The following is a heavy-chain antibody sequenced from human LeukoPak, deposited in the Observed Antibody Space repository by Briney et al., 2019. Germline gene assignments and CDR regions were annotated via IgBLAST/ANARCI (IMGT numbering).Heavy chain of an antibody. Sequence: PGGSLRLSCAASGFTFSSYAMHWVRQAPGKGLEYVSAISSNGGSKYYADSVKGRFTISRDNSKNTLYLQMNSVRAEDTAVYYCAKDQAYCTGGNCYYYFYSLDVWGRGTTVTVSS. J-gene: IGHJ6*03. CDR3: AKDQAYCTGGNCYYYFYSLDV. CDR1: GFTFSSYA. CDR2: ISSNGGSK. V-gene: IGHV3-64*04. D-gene: IGHD2-15*01.